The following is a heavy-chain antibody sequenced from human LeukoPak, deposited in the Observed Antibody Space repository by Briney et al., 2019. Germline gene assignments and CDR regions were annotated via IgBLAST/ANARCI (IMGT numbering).Heavy chain of an antibody. J-gene: IGHJ6*02. D-gene: IGHD2-21*02. CDR1: GFTFSSYG. V-gene: IGHV3-33*01. Sequence: PGRSLRLSCAASGFTFSSYGMHWVRQAPGKGLEWVAVIWYDGSNKYYADSVKGRFTISRDNSKNTLYLQMNSLRAEDTAVYYCARGSDWVTTHYYGMDVWGQGTTVTVSS. CDR3: ARGSDWVTTHYYGMDV. CDR2: IWYDGSNK.